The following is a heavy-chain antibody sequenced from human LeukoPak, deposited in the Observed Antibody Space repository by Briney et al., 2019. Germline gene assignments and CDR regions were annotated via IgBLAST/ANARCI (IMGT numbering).Heavy chain of an antibody. J-gene: IGHJ4*02. CDR1: GGSISSSSYY. CDR2: IYYSGST. Sequence: SETLSLTCTVSGGSISSSSYYWGWIRQPPGKGLEWIGSIYYSGSTYYNPSLESRATISVDTSKNQFSLKLSSVTAADTAVYYCARDNFGSDFDYWGQGTLVTVSS. CDR3: ARDNFGSDFDY. V-gene: IGHV4-39*07. D-gene: IGHD3-3*01.